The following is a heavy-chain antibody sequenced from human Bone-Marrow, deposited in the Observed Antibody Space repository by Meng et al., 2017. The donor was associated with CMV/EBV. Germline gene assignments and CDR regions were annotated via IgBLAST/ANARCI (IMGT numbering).Heavy chain of an antibody. Sequence: GESLKISCVASGFTFSSYAMSWVRQAPGKGLEWVANIKQDGSEKYYVDSVKGRFTISRDNAKNSLYLQMNNLRAEDTAVYYCARDDLKYQLLGGYYYYGMDVWGQRTTVTVSS. D-gene: IGHD2-2*01. CDR2: IKQDGSEK. J-gene: IGHJ6*02. V-gene: IGHV3-7*01. CDR3: ARDDLKYQLLGGYYYYGMDV. CDR1: GFTFSSYA.